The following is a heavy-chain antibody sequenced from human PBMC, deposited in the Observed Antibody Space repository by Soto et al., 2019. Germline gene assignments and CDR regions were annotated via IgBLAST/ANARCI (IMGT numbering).Heavy chain of an antibody. J-gene: IGHJ5*02. CDR2: INHSGST. CDR1: GGSFSGYY. Sequence: SETLSLTCAVYGGSFSGYYWSWIRQPPGKGLEWFGEINHSGSTNYNPSLKSRVTISVDTSKNQFSLKLSSVTAADTAVYYCARAGMGYCSGGSCYRWFDPWGQGTLVTVSS. V-gene: IGHV4-34*01. D-gene: IGHD2-15*01. CDR3: ARAGMGYCSGGSCYRWFDP.